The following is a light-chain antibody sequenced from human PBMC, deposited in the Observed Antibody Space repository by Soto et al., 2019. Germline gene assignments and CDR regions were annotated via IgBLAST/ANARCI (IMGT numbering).Light chain of an antibody. V-gene: IGKV3-11*01. CDR1: QSTSEF. CDR2: DAS. Sequence: VVLTQSPATLSLSPGERATLSCRASQSTSEFLAWYQQKPGQAPRLLIYDASNRATGTPARFSGSGSGTDFTLTISSLEAEDFALYYCQQRSKWPVTFGGGTKVDIK. CDR3: QQRSKWPVT. J-gene: IGKJ4*01.